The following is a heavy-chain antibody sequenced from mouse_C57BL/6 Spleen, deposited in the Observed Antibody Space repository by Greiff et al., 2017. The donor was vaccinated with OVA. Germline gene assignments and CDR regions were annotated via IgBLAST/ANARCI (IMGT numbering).Heavy chain of an antibody. V-gene: IGHV5-9*01. CDR2: ISGGGGNT. J-gene: IGHJ2*01. Sequence: EVQRVESGGGLVKPGGSLKLSCAASGFTFSSYTMSWVRQTPEKRLEWVATISGGGGNTYYPDSVKGRFTISRDNAKNTLYLQMSSLRSEDTALYYCARSYGNYLDYWGQGTTLTVSS. D-gene: IGHD3-3*01. CDR3: ARSYGNYLDY. CDR1: GFTFSSYT.